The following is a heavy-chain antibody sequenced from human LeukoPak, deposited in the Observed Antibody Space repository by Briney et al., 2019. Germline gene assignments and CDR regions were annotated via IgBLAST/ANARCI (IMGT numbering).Heavy chain of an antibody. Sequence: PSETLSLTCTVSGGSITGTGYYWGWIRQPPGKGLEYIGSIHYSGRTYYNPSLESRVTISVDTSKNQFSLKLSSVTAADTAVYYCTRAPIAVAGTGPFDYWGQGTLVTVSS. CDR1: GGSITGTGYY. CDR2: IHYSGRT. CDR3: TRAPIAVAGTGPFDY. J-gene: IGHJ4*02. V-gene: IGHV4-39*07. D-gene: IGHD6-19*01.